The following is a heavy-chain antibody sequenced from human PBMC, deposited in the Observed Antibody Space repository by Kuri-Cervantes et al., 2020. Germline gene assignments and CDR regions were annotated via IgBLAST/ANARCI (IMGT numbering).Heavy chain of an antibody. V-gene: IGHV4-39*07. D-gene: IGHD2-2*01. CDR2: IYYSGST. CDR1: GGSISSSSYY. Sequence: GSLRLSCTVSGGSISSSSYYWGWIRQPPGKGLEWIGSIYYSGSTNYNPSLKSRVTISVDTSKNQFSLKLSSVTAADTAVYYCARGGSVVVPAAIERGLCYGMDVWGQGTTVTVSS. J-gene: IGHJ6*02. CDR3: ARGGSVVVPAAIERGLCYGMDV.